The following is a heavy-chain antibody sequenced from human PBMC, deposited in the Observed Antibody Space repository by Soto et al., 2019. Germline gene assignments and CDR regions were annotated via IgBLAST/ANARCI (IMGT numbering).Heavy chain of an antibody. CDR1: GFTVSSNY. Sequence: GGSLRLSCAVSGFTVSSNYMNWVRRAPGKGLEWVAVIYSGGSKYYADSVKGRFTISRDNSKNTLYLQMNSLRAEDTAVYYCASLLGTNYYFDYWGQGTLVTVSS. CDR3: ASLLGTNYYFDY. CDR2: IYSGGSK. V-gene: IGHV3-66*02. D-gene: IGHD3-16*01. J-gene: IGHJ4*02.